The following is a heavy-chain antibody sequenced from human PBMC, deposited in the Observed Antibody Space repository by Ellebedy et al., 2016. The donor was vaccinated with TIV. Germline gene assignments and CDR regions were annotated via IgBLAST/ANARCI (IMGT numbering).Heavy chain of an antibody. Sequence: GESLKISXKGSGYSFTSYWISWVRQMPGKGLEWMGRIDPSDSYTNYSPSFQGHVTISADKSISTAYLQWSSLKASDTAMYYCARRRGLEMATHSYWYFDLWGRGTLVTVSS. V-gene: IGHV5-10-1*01. CDR1: GYSFTSYW. J-gene: IGHJ2*01. CDR2: IDPSDSYT. CDR3: ARRRGLEMATHSYWYFDL. D-gene: IGHD5-24*01.